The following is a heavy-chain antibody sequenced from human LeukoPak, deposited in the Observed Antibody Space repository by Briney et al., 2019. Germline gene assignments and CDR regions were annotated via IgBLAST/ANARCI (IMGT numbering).Heavy chain of an antibody. CDR1: GFTSSNYA. CDR2: ISYDGSNK. Sequence: GGSLRLSCAASGFTSSNYAMHWVRQAPGKGLEWVAFISYDGSNKYYADSVKGRFTISRDNSKNTLYLQMNSLRAEDTAVYYCASDPIVVVPAATNTLTDYWGQGTLVTVSS. J-gene: IGHJ4*02. D-gene: IGHD2-2*01. CDR3: ASDPIVVVPAATNTLTDY. V-gene: IGHV3-30-3*01.